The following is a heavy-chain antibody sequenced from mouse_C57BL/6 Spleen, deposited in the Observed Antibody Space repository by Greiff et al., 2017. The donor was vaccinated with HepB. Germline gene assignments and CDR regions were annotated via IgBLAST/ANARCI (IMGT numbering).Heavy chain of an antibody. D-gene: IGHD2-2*01. CDR3: TRWLYGYDVGYFDY. V-gene: IGHV1-15*01. Sequence: QVQLQQSGAELVRPGASVTLSCKASGYTFTDYEMHWVKQTPVHGLEWIGAIDPETGGTAYNQKFKGKAILTADKSSSTAYKELRSLTSEDSAVYYCTRWLYGYDVGYFDYWGQGTTLTVSS. J-gene: IGHJ2*01. CDR2: IDPETGGT. CDR1: GYTFTDYE.